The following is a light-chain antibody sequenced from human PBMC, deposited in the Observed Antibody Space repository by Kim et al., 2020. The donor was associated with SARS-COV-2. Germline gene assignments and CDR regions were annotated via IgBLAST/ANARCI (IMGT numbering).Light chain of an antibody. J-gene: IGLJ1*01. CDR1: SRDVGGYNS. V-gene: IGLV2-14*03. CDR3: CSYTSSSTRV. CDR2: DDN. Sequence: QSALTQPASVSGSPGQSITISCTGTSRDVGGYNSVSWYQQQPGKAPKIMIFDDNNRPSGVSNRFSGSKSDNTASLTISGLQPEDEADYYCCSYTSSSTRVFGTGTKVTVL.